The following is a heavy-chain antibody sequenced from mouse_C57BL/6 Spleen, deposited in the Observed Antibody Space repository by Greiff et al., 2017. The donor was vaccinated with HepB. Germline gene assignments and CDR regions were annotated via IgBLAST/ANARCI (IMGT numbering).Heavy chain of an antibody. CDR2: IYPGDGAT. CDR1: GYAFSSYW. D-gene: IGHD2-4*01. V-gene: IGHV1-80*01. Sequence: VQLQQSGAELVKPGASVKLSCKASGYAFSSYWLNWVKPRPGKGLEWIGQIYPGDGATNYNGKFKGKAPLTADQSSSTAYMQHSSLTAEDAAVELCAKRGLPAGFAYWGQGTLVTVSA. J-gene: IGHJ3*01. CDR3: AKRGLPAGFAY.